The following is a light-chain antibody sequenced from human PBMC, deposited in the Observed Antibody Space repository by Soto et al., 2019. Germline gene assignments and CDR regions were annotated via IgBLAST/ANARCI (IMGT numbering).Light chain of an antibody. CDR3: QQYYSYPRT. V-gene: IGKV1-8*01. CDR1: QGISSY. CDR2: AAS. J-gene: IGKJ1*01. Sequence: AIRMTQAPSSRAASPKDRGTITCRASQGISSYLAWYQQKPGKAPKLLIYAASTLQSGVPSRFSGSGSGTDFTLTISCLQSEDFATYYCQQYYSYPRTFGQGTKVDI.